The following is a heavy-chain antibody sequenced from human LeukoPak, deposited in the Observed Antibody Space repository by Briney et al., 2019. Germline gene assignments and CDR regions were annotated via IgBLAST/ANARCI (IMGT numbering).Heavy chain of an antibody. Sequence: LSLTCTVSGGSISTTSYYWGWIRQAPGKGLEWVSDISSSGSTIYYADSVKGRFTISRDNAKNSLYLQMNSLRAEDTAVYYCAELGITMVGGVWGKGTTVTISS. J-gene: IGHJ6*04. CDR2: ISSSGSTI. V-gene: IGHV3-11*04. CDR3: AELGITMVGGV. D-gene: IGHD3-10*02. CDR1: GGSISTTSYY.